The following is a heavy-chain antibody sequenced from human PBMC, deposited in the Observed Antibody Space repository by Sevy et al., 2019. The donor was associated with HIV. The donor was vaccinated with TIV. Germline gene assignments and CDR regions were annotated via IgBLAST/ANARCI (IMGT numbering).Heavy chain of an antibody. CDR1: GFTFSAYW. CDR3: ARALAAAASS. J-gene: IGHJ5*02. CDR2: INQGGSEK. Sequence: GGSLRLSCAASGFTFSAYWMHWVRQAPGKGLEWVANINQGGSEKYYVDSVKGQFTISRHNAKNSLFLQMNSLRAEDTAVYYCARALAAAASSWGQGALVTVSS. D-gene: IGHD6-13*01. V-gene: IGHV3-7*01.